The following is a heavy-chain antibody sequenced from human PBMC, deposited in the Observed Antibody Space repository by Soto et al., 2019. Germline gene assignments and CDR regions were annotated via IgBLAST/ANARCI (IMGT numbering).Heavy chain of an antibody. CDR1: GGSISSGGYY. J-gene: IGHJ6*03. Sequence: PSETLSLTCTVSGGSISSGGYYWSWIRQLPGKGLEWIGEINHSGSTNYNPSLKSRVTISVDTSKNQFSLKLSSVTAADTAVYYCARGLYYYYYMDVWGKGTTVTVSS. CDR3: ARGLYYYYYMDV. V-gene: IGHV4-39*07. CDR2: INHSGST.